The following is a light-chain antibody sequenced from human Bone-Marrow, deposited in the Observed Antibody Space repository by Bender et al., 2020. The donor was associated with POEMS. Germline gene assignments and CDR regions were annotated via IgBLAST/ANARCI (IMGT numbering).Light chain of an antibody. J-gene: IGLJ3*02. CDR2: INN. Sequence: QSVLTQPPSASGTPGQRVTISCSGSSSNIGTNPVNWYQQLPGTAHKLLIYINNQRPSGVPDRFSGSKAGTSASLAISGLQSEDEADYYYAAWEDSLNGWVFGGGTKLTVL. CDR1: SSNIGTNP. V-gene: IGLV1-44*01. CDR3: AAWEDSLNGWV.